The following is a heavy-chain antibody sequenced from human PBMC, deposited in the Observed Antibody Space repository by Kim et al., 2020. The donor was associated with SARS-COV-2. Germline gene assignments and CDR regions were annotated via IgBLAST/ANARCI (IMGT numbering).Heavy chain of an antibody. CDR1: GGSISSYY. CDR3: ARLARGSGSYYDSS. Sequence: SETLSLTCTVSGGSISSYYWSWIRQPPGKGLEWIGYIYYSGSTNYNPSLKSRVTISVDTSKNQFSLKLSSVTAADTAVYYCARLARGSGSYYDSSWGQGTLVTVSS. V-gene: IGHV4-59*08. CDR2: IYYSGST. J-gene: IGHJ5*02. D-gene: IGHD3-10*01.